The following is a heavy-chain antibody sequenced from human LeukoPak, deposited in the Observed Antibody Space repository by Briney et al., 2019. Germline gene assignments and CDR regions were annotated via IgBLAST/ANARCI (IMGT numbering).Heavy chain of an antibody. Sequence: AAVKVSFKASGGTFSSYAISWVRQAPGQGREWMGSVRPNNGDTDYAQNFEGRVTITTDTSTRTANMQLSGLRFDDTAVYYCATLLWFGDFDYWGQGTPVTVSS. CDR3: ATLLWFGDFDY. V-gene: IGHV1-18*01. CDR1: GGTFSSYA. D-gene: IGHD3-10*01. CDR2: VRPNNGDT. J-gene: IGHJ4*02.